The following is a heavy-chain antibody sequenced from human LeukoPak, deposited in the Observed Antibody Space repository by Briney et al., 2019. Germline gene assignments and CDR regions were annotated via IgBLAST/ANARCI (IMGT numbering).Heavy chain of an antibody. D-gene: IGHD3-10*01. J-gene: IGHJ4*02. V-gene: IGHV3-74*01. CDR3: ARGARGSGTASDY. CDR1: GFTFSDTW. Sequence: GGSLRLSCAASGFTFSDTWMHWVRQAPGEGLVWVSRIRSDGSDTRYAESVKGRFTISRDNAKNTLHLQMNSLRAEDTAVYYCARGARGSGTASDYWGQGTLVTVSS. CDR2: IRSDGSDT.